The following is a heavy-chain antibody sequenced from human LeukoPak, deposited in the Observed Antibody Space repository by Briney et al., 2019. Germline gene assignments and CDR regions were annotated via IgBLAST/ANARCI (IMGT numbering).Heavy chain of an antibody. J-gene: IGHJ4*02. V-gene: IGHV3-74*01. CDR3: ARIPGGSGSQYDY. CDR2: INSDGSST. CDR1: GFTFSSYW. Sequence: GGSLRLSCAASGFTFSSYWMHWVRQAPGKGLVWVSRINSDGSSTFYEDSVKGRFTTSRDNAENTVYLQMNSLRADDTAVYYCARIPGGSGSQYDYWGQGTLVIVPS. D-gene: IGHD3-10*01.